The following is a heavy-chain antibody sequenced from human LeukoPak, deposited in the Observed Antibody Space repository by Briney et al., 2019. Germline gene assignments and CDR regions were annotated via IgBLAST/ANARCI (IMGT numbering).Heavy chain of an antibody. D-gene: IGHD4-11*01. CDR2: INVEGTRT. CDR1: GFTFSNYW. J-gene: IGHJ5*02. Sequence: GGSLRLSCGGSGFTFSNYWVHWVRQAPGKGLVWVSRINVEGTRTDYADSVRGRFTISRDNAKNTLYLQMNSLTAEDTAIYYCARSMGGSNDLWGQGTLVSVSS. CDR3: ARSMGGSNDL. V-gene: IGHV3-74*01.